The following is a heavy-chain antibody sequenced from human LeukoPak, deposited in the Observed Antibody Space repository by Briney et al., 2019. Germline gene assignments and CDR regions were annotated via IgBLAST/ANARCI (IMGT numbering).Heavy chain of an antibody. J-gene: IGHJ4*02. V-gene: IGHV3-30-3*01. CDR3: ARGQIGALITLGDY. Sequence: GGSLRLSCAASGFTFSNYAMHWVRQAPGKGLQWVAVISYDGTNKYYADSVKGRFTISRDNSKNTLYLQMNTERSEDTAIYFCARGQIGALITLGDYWGQGALVTVSS. CDR1: GFTFSNYA. D-gene: IGHD3-22*01. CDR2: ISYDGTNK.